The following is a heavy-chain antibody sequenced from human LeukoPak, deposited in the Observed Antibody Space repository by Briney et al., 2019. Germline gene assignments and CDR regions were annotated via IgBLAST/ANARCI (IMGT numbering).Heavy chain of an antibody. J-gene: IGHJ5*02. D-gene: IGHD3-22*01. V-gene: IGHV3-30*19. CDR1: GFTFSNNG. CDR2: ISYDGSNK. Sequence: GGSLRLSCAASGFTFSNNGMHWVRQAPGKGLEWVAVISYDGSNKYYADSVKGRFTISRDNSKNTLYLQMNSLRAEDTAVYYCARDFLRYYYDSSGYSNWFDPWGQGTLVTVSS. CDR3: ARDFLRYYYDSSGYSNWFDP.